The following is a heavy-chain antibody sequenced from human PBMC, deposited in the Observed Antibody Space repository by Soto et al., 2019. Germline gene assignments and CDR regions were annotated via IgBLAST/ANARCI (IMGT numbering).Heavy chain of an antibody. CDR1: GFTFSNAW. J-gene: IGHJ6*02. CDR3: AVGVLWEWNV. V-gene: IGHV3-15*07. Sequence: VQLVESGGGLVQPGGSLRLSCAASGFTFSNAWMNWVRQAPGKGLEWVGRIKSKTDGGTTDYAAPVRGSYTISRDQSKSALDLEMNSLKHEHRAVYNCAVGVLWEWNVGRRGTTVRVS. CDR2: IKSKTDGGTT. D-gene: IGHD3-3*01.